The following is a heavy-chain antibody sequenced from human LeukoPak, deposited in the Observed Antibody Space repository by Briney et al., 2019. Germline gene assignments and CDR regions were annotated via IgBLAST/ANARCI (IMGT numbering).Heavy chain of an antibody. CDR3: ARGQSWSSYYFDY. D-gene: IGHD2-8*01. CDR1: GGTFSSYA. V-gene: IGHV1-69*05. CDR2: IIPIFGTA. J-gene: IGHJ4*02. Sequence: SVKVSCKASGGTFSSYAISWVRQAPGQGLEWMGRIIPIFGTANYAQKFQGRVTITTDESTSTAYMELSSLRSEDTAVYYCARGQSWSSYYFDYWGQGTLVTVSS.